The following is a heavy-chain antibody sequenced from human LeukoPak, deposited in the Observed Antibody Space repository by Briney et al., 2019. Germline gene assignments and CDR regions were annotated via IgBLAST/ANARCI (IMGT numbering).Heavy chain of an antibody. J-gene: IGHJ6*03. D-gene: IGHD2-2*01. Sequence: ASVKVSCKASGYTFTSYDINWVRQATGQGLEWMGWMNPNSGNTGYAQKFQGRVTITRNTSISTAYMELSSLRSEDTAVYYCARGPHVVVPAAHRDYYYYMDVWGEGTTVTVSS. V-gene: IGHV1-8*01. CDR2: MNPNSGNT. CDR1: GYTFTSYD. CDR3: ARGPHVVVPAAHRDYYYYMDV.